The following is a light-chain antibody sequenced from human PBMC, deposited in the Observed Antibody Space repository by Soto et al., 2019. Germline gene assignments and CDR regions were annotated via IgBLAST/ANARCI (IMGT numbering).Light chain of an antibody. V-gene: IGKV1D-16*01. J-gene: IGKJ1*01. CDR2: AAS. Sequence: DIQMTQFPSSLSASVGARVNITCRASQGISTWLAWYQQKPERAPKSLIYAASRLQSGVPPRFSGSGSETDFTLTICSLQPEDFATYYCQQYNRYPRTFGQGTKVEIK. CDR1: QGISTW. CDR3: QQYNRYPRT.